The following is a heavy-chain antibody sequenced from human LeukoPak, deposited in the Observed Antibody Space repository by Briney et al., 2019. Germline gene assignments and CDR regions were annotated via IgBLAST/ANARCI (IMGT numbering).Heavy chain of an antibody. J-gene: IGHJ5*02. CDR2: ISGSGGST. CDR3: AKAPAGPEYSSSWRFGYNWFDP. V-gene: IGHV3-23*01. Sequence: PGGSLRLSCAASGFSFSSYGMTWVRQAPGKGLEWVSAISGSGGSTYYADSVKGRFTISRDNSKNTLYLQMNSLRGEDTAVYFCAKAPAGPEYSSSWRFGYNWFDPWGQGTLVIVSS. D-gene: IGHD6-13*01. CDR1: GFSFSSYG.